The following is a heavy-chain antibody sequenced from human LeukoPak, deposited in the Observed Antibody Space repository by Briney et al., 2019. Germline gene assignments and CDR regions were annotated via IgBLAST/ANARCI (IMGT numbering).Heavy chain of an antibody. J-gene: IGHJ4*02. CDR3: ARGRGSTSSNFDY. V-gene: IGHV1-2*02. CDR2: INPNNGGT. CDR1: GYTFTGYY. Sequence: ASVKVSSEASGYTFTGYYMHWVRQAPGQGLEWMGWINPNNGGTNYAQKFQGRVTMTRDTSISTAYMELSRLTSDDTAVYYCARGRGSTSSNFDYWAQGSLVTVSS. D-gene: IGHD2-2*01.